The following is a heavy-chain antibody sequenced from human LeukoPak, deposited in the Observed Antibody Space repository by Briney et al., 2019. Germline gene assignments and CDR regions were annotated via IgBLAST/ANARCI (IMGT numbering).Heavy chain of an antibody. CDR1: GFTFSSYG. V-gene: IGHV3-33*01. CDR3: ARDSKKVQAARFDY. CDR2: IWYDGSNK. D-gene: IGHD1-1*01. J-gene: IGHJ4*02. Sequence: GGPLRLSCAASGFTFSSYGMHGVRQAPGKGLEGVAVIWYDGSNKYYADSVKGLFTISRDNSKTPLYLQMNRLRAEDTAVYYCARDSKKVQAARFDYWGQGNRVTVSA.